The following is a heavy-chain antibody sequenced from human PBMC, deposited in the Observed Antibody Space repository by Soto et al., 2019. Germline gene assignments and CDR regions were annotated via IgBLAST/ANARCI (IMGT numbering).Heavy chain of an antibody. J-gene: IGHJ4*02. Sequence: GASVKVSCKASGYTFTSYDINWVRQATGQGLEWMGWMNPNSGNTGYAQKFQGRVTMTRNTSISTAYMELSSLRSEDTAVYYCARGRSTLGQLRFLEWRKRIYYFDYWGQGTLVTVSS. V-gene: IGHV1-8*01. CDR3: ARGRSTLGQLRFLEWRKRIYYFDY. D-gene: IGHD3-3*01. CDR1: GYTFTSYD. CDR2: MNPNSGNT.